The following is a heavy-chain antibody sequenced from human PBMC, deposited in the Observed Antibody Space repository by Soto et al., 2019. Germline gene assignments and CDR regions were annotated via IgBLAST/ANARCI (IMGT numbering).Heavy chain of an antibody. CDR3: ERDGATYCTSECELAD. CDR1: GGTFISYA. D-gene: IGHD2-8*02. J-gene: IGHJ4*02. CDR2: IIPILGRP. V-gene: IGHV1-69*12. Sequence: QVQLVQSGAEVQKSGSSVKVSCKASGGTFISYAISCVRQAPGQGLEWMGGIIPILGRPNYAQRFQGRFTITADESTSTAYMELESLRSEESAVYYCERDGATYCTSECELADCGQGTLVTVA.